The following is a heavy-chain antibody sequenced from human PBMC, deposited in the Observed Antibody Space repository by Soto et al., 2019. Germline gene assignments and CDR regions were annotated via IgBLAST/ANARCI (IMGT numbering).Heavy chain of an antibody. V-gene: IGHV3-23*01. D-gene: IGHD6-13*01. CDR3: AQGYSSSWSREFFDY. Sequence: EVLLLESGGGLVQPGGSLRLFCAASGFTFNSYAMSWVRQAPGKGLEWVSGISGSGGTTFYADSVKGRFTISRDNSKNTLYLQMNSLRAEDTAVYYCAQGYSSSWSREFFDYWGQGTLVTVSS. CDR1: GFTFNSYA. J-gene: IGHJ4*02. CDR2: ISGSGGTT.